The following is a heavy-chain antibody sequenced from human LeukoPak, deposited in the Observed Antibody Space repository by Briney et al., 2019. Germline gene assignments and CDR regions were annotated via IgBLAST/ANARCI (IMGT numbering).Heavy chain of an antibody. CDR3: TRRDYYMDI. V-gene: IGHV3-73*01. CDR2: IRSKANSYAT. Sequence: GGSLKLSCAASGFTFSGSAMHWVRQASGKGLEWVGRIRSKANSYATAYAASVKGRFSTSRDDSKNTAYLQMNSLKTEDTAVYYCTRRDYYMDIWGKGTTVTVSS. J-gene: IGHJ6*03. CDR1: GFTFSGSA.